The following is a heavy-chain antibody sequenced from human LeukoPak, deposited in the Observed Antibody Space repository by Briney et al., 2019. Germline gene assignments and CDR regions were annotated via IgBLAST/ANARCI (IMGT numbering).Heavy chain of an antibody. D-gene: IGHD2-15*01. J-gene: IGHJ4*02. CDR3: ARGKEDRYCSASSCYYY. CDR1: GGSLSSRGYY. CDR2: IYYSGST. V-gene: IGHV4-31*03. Sequence: SETLSLTCTVSGGSLSSRGYYWSWIRQHPGKGLEWIGYIYYSGSTYYSPSLKSRVTISADMSKNQLSLKLSSVTAADTAVYYCARGKEDRYCSASSCYYYWGQGTLVTVSS.